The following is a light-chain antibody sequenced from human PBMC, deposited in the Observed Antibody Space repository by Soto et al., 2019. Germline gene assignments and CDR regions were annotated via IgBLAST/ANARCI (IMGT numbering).Light chain of an antibody. CDR1: SGSIASNY. CDR3: QSYDSSSVV. J-gene: IGLJ2*01. CDR2: EDN. Sequence: FTLTQPHSVSESPGKTVTISCTRSSGSIASNYVQWYQQRPGSAPTTVIYEDNQRPSGVPDRFSGSIDSSSNSASLTISGLKTEDEADYYCQSYDSSSVVFGGGTQLTVL. V-gene: IGLV6-57*04.